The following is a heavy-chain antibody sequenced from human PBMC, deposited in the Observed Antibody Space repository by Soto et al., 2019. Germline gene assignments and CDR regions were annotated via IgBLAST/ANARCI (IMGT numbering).Heavy chain of an antibody. J-gene: IGHJ4*02. D-gene: IGHD6-13*01. CDR1: GFIPSSYA. V-gene: IGHV3-23*01. CDR2: ISGSGGAT. CDR3: AKDAIMVSSSFNYFDF. Sequence: GGSLRLSCGVSGFIPSSYAMSWGRQAPGKGLEWVSGISGSGGATSYADSVKGRFTISRDNSKNTLYLQMNSLSAEDTAIYYCAKDAIMVSSSFNYFDFWGQGALVTVSS.